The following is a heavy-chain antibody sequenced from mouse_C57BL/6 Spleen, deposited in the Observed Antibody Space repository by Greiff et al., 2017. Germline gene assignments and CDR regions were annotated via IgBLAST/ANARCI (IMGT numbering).Heavy chain of an antibody. CDR3: ARPFYDSRWFAY. Sequence: EVQLQQSGPELVKPGASVKMSCKASGYTFTDYNMHWVKQSHGKSLEWIGYINPNNGGTSYNQKFKGKATLTVNKSSSTAYMELRSLTSEDSAVYYCARPFYDSRWFAYWGQGTLVTVSA. CDR2: INPNNGGT. J-gene: IGHJ3*01. CDR1: GYTFTDYN. D-gene: IGHD2-3*01. V-gene: IGHV1-22*01.